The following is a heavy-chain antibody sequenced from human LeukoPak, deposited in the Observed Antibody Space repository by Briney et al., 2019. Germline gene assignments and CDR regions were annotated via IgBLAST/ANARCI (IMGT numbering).Heavy chain of an antibody. D-gene: IGHD2-8*01. CDR3: AKEPSYCTNGVCYSRVFDR. V-gene: IGHV3-23*01. J-gene: IGHJ5*02. CDR2: ISGSGGGT. CDR1: GFTFSSYA. Sequence: GGSLRLSCAASGFTFSSYAMSWVRQAPGKGLEWVSAISGSGGGTYYADSVKGRFTISRDNSKHTLYLQMSSLRAEDRAVYYCAKEPSYCTNGVCYSRVFDRWGQGTLVTVSS.